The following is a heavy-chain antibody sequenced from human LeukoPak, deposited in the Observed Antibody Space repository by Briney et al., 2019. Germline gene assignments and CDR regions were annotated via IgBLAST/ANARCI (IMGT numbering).Heavy chain of an antibody. CDR2: IYHGGRT. D-gene: IGHD3-9*01. V-gene: IGHV4-38-2*02. CDR1: GYSISSGYY. J-gene: IGHJ3*02. Sequence: SETLSLTCIVSGYSISSGYYWGWIRQPPGKGLEWIGSIYHGGRTYYNPSLKSRVTISVDTSKNQFSLKLSSVTAADTAVYYCARESLQGYFDWLDAFDIWGQGTMVTVSS. CDR3: ARESLQGYFDWLDAFDI.